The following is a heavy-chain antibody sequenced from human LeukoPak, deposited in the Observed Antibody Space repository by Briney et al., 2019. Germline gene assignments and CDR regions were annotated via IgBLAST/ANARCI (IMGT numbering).Heavy chain of an antibody. CDR2: IRYDGSNK. CDR3: AKELEMATTMLPFDY. J-gene: IGHJ4*02. V-gene: IGHV3-30*02. Sequence: GGSLRLSCAASGFTFSSYGMHWVRQAPGKGLERVAFIRYDGSNKYYAASVKGRFTISRDNSKNTLYLQMNSLRAEDTAVYYCAKELEMATTMLPFDYWGQGTLVTVSS. D-gene: IGHD5-24*01. CDR1: GFTFSSYG.